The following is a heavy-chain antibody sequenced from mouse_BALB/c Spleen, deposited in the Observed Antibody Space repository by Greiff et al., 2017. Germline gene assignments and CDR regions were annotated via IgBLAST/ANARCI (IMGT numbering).Heavy chain of an antibody. CDR2: ILPSIGRT. J-gene: IGHJ3*01. CDR1: DSEVFPLAF. V-gene: IGHV15-2*02. D-gene: IGHD3-2*01. Sequence: QVQLQQSGSELRSPGASVKLSCKASDSEVFPLAFTCWVRHKPGHGLEWVGVILPSIGRTIYGEKFEDKATLNADTASNTAYCELNSRTSEESAIYYCAREGHLGRSFAYWGQGTLVTVSA. CDR3: AREGHLGRSFAY.